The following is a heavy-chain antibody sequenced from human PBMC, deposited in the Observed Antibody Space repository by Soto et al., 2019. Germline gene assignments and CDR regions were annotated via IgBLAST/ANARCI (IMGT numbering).Heavy chain of an antibody. V-gene: IGHV1-24*01. CDR1: GYTLTELS. J-gene: IGHJ5*02. D-gene: IGHD2-15*01. Sequence: ASVKVSCKVSGYTLTELSIHWVRQAPGKGLEWMGGFDPEDGETIYAQKFQGRVTISADESTTTAYMELSSLRSDDTAVYYCAKDGGREGYFGNWFDPWGQRTLVTVSS. CDR3: AKDGGREGYFGNWFDP. CDR2: FDPEDGET.